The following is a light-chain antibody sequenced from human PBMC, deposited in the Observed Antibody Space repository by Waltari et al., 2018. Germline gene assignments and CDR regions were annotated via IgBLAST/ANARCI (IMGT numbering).Light chain of an antibody. CDR3: SSDTTNTYVV. Sequence: QSALTQPASVSGSPGQSITISCTGTSSDVGSYNYASWYQQHPGKAPKLMIYEVSKRPAGVSNRFAGSKAGNTASLTISGLQAEDEADYYCSSDTTNTYVVFGGGTKLTVL. CDR1: SSDVGSYNY. J-gene: IGLJ2*01. CDR2: EVS. V-gene: IGLV2-14*01.